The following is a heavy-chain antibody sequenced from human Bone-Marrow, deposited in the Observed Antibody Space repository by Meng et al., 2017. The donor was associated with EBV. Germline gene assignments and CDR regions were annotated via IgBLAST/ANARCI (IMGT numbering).Heavy chain of an antibody. CDR3: VRLSNHVLDL. Sequence: QGQLGRSGAEWQRPGASVRVSCKTSGYTFCSFLLHWVRLVPGQGLEWVGWINRYSGNTHYGQKFHGRVNMSRDTSTDTSYMELKNLRPDDTAIYYCVRLSNHVLDLWGQGTVVTVSS. D-gene: IGHD4-11*01. V-gene: IGHV1-18*01. CDR1: GYTFCSFL. CDR2: INRYSGNT. J-gene: IGHJ4*03.